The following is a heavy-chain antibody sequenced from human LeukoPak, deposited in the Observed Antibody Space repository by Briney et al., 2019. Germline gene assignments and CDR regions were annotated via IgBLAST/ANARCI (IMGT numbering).Heavy chain of an antibody. CDR1: GGSITGYY. V-gene: IGHV4-4*07. Sequence: SETLSLTCTVSGGSITGYYGNWIRQPAGQGLEWLGRVYSSGVGNYNPSLTSRVTMSVDTSKNQFSLKLTSLTAADTAVYYCAREEFLHEIDSSGYFVYWGQGTLVTVSS. D-gene: IGHD3-22*01. J-gene: IGHJ4*02. CDR3: AREEFLHEIDSSGYFVY. CDR2: VYSSGVG.